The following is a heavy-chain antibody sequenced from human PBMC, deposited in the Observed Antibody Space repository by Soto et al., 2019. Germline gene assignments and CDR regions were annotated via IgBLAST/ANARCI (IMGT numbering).Heavy chain of an antibody. J-gene: IGHJ5*02. Sequence: QVQLQESGPGLVKPSQTLSLTCTVSGGSISSGGYYWSWIRQHPGKGMEWIGYIYYSGSTYYNPSLKSRVTISVDTSKNQFALKLSSVTAADTAVYYCARVTQDVPTHWFDPWGQGTLVTVSS. CDR2: IYYSGST. CDR1: GGSISSGGYY. V-gene: IGHV4-31*03. D-gene: IGHD2-2*01. CDR3: ARVTQDVPTHWFDP.